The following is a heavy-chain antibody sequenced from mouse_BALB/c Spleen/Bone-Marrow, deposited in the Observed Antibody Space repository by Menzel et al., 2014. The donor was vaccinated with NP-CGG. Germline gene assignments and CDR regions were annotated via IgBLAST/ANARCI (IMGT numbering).Heavy chain of an antibody. V-gene: IGHV1-22*01. CDR3: ARGRWYY. CDR2: VNPNIGGT. CDR1: GYTFSDYI. J-gene: IGHJ2*01. Sequence: EVQLQQSGPELVKPGASVKISCKTSGYTFSDYILHWVKQSHGKSLEWIGGVNPNIGGTSYNQKFKGKASLTVNKSSTTAYMELRSLTSGDSAVYYCARGRWYYWGQGTTLTVSS. D-gene: IGHD2-3*01.